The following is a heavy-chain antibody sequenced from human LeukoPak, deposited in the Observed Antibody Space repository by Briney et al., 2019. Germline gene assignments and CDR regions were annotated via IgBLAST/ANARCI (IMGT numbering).Heavy chain of an antibody. CDR2: INHSGST. CDR3: AIGAGSSGYFDY. CDR1: GGSFSGYY. V-gene: IGHV4-34*01. J-gene: IGHJ4*02. Sequence: PSETLSLTCAVYGGSFSGYYRSWIRQPPGKGLEWIGEINHSGSTNYNPSLKSRVTISVDTSKNQFSLKLSSVTAADTAVYYCAIGAGSSGYFDYWGQGTLVTVSS. D-gene: IGHD1-26*01.